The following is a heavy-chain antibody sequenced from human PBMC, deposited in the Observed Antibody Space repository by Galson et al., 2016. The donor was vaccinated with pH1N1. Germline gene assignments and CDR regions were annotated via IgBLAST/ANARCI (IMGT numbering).Heavy chain of an antibody. J-gene: IGHJ4*02. D-gene: IGHD2-8*01. CDR3: ARKICTSNSCAFDY. V-gene: IGHV1-46*01. CDR1: GYTFPNYF. CDR2: TNPSGGET. Sequence: SVKVSCKASGYTFPNYFMHWVRQAPGQGLEWMGVTNPSGGETTYAQKFQGRVTMTRDRSTSTVYMELSSLRSGDTAVYYCARKICTSNSCAFDYWGQGTLVSVTS.